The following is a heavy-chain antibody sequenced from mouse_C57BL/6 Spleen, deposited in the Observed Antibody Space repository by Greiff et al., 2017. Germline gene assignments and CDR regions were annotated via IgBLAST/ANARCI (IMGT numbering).Heavy chain of an antibody. CDR2: ISGGGGNT. Sequence: EVQLVESGGGLVKPGGSLKLSCAASGFTFSSYTMSWVRQTPEKRLEWVATISGGGGNTYYPDSVKGRFTISRDNAKNTLYLQMSSLRSEDTALYYCARRRGWLLSYAMDSWGQGTSVTVSS. J-gene: IGHJ4*01. D-gene: IGHD2-3*01. CDR3: ARRRGWLLSYAMDS. V-gene: IGHV5-9*01. CDR1: GFTFSSYT.